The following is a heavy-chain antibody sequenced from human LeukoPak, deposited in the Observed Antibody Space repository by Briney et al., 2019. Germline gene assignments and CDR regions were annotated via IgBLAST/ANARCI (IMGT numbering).Heavy chain of an antibody. Sequence: GGSLRLSCAASGFTFSNYGMNWVRQAPGKGLEWVSSISSSSSYIYYADSVKGRFTISRDNAKNSLYLQMNSLRAEDTAVYHCARDTMAPLDYWGQGTLVTVSS. J-gene: IGHJ4*02. CDR1: GFTFSNYG. CDR2: ISSSSSYI. V-gene: IGHV3-21*01. CDR3: ARDTMAPLDY. D-gene: IGHD5-24*01.